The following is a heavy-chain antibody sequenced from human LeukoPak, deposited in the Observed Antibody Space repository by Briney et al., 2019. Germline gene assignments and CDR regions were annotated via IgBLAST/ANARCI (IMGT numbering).Heavy chain of an antibody. D-gene: IGHD3-3*01. CDR2: ISSSGSTI. CDR1: GFTFSDYY. Sequence: GGSLRLSCAASGFTFSDYYMSWIRQAPGKGLEWVSYISSSGSTIYYADSVKGRFTISRDNAKNSLYLQMNSLRAEDTAVYYCARDGGRFLERWLKFDYWGQGTLVTVSS. V-gene: IGHV3-11*04. J-gene: IGHJ4*02. CDR3: ARDGGRFLERWLKFDY.